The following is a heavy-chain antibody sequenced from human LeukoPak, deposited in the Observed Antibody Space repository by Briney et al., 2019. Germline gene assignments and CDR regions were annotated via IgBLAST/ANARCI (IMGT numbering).Heavy chain of an antibody. CDR1: RASSSAYY. D-gene: IGHD2-2*01. CDR2: INHSGST. CDR3: ARGEVVVPAAAQKFFDY. J-gene: IGHJ4*02. V-gene: IGHV4-34*01. Sequence: SETLSLTCAAYRASSSAYYWSWIRQPPGKGLEWIGEINHSGSTNYNPSLKSRVTISVDTSKNQFSLKLSSVTAADTAVYYCARGEVVVPAAAQKFFDYWGQGTLVTVSS.